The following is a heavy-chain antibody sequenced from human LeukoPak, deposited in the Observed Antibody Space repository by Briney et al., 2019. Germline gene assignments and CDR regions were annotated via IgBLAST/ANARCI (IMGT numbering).Heavy chain of an antibody. CDR3: ARDSTYNYGMDV. CDR2: IGISGTYI. CDR1: GFIFSSYN. J-gene: IGHJ6*02. V-gene: IGHV3-21*01. Sequence: GGSLRLSCAASGFIFSSYNMNWVRQAPGKGLEWVSFIGISGTYIYYPDSVKGRFTISRDNAKNSLYLQMNSLRAEDTAVYYCARDSTYNYGMDVWGQGTTVTV.